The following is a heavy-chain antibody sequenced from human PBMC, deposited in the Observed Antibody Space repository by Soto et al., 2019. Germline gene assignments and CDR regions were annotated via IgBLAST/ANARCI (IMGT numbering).Heavy chain of an antibody. Sequence: PSDTLSLTCIVSGDSISSYYWSWIRQPPGKGLEWIGYIYYSGYTNYNPSLKSRVTISADTSKNQFSLKLSSVTAADTAVYYCAREGLLTTTDTNYYYYYMDVWGKGTTVPVSS. V-gene: IGHV4-59*01. CDR1: GDSISSYY. D-gene: IGHD1-1*01. CDR3: AREGLLTTTDTNYYYYYMDV. CDR2: IYYSGYT. J-gene: IGHJ6*03.